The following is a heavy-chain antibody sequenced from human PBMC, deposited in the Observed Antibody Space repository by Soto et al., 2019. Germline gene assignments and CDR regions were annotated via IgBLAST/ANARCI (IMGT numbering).Heavy chain of an antibody. D-gene: IGHD3-9*01. Sequence: ASVKVFCKASGYTFTSYAMHWVLQAPGQRLEWMGWINAGNGNTKYSQKFQGRVTITRDTSASTAYMELSSLRSEDTAVYYCARDRLDYDILTGYYSDNAFDIWGQGTMVTV. CDR2: INAGNGNT. CDR3: ARDRLDYDILTGYYSDNAFDI. V-gene: IGHV1-3*01. J-gene: IGHJ3*02. CDR1: GYTFTSYA.